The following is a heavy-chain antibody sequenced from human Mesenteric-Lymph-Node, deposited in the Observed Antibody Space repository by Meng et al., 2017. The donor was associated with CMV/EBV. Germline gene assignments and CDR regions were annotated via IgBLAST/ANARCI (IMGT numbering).Heavy chain of an antibody. D-gene: IGHD3/OR15-3a*01. CDR2: IYYSGST. CDR3: ARDRTGYYANYYYYYGMDV. Sequence: SETLSLTCTVSGYSISSGYYWGWIRQPPGKGLEWIGSIYYSGSTYYNPSLKSRVTISADMSKNQFSLKVTSVTAADTAVYYCARDRTGYYANYYYYYGMDVWGQGTTVTVSS. J-gene: IGHJ6*02. V-gene: IGHV4-38-2*02. CDR1: GYSISSGYY.